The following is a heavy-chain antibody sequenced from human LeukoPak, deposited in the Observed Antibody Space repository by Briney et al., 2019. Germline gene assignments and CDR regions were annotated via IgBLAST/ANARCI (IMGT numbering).Heavy chain of an antibody. D-gene: IGHD2-2*01. J-gene: IGHJ6*03. CDR3: ARTTEGYCRSTSYSWCYYYYMDV. CDR1: GGSFSGYY. Sequence: SETMSLTCAVYGGSFSGYYWSWIRQPPGKGLEWIGEINHSGSTNYNPSLKSRVTISVDTSKNQFSLKLGSVTAADTAVYYCARTTEGYCRSTSYSWCYYYYMDVWGKGTTVSVSS. V-gene: IGHV4-34*01. CDR2: INHSGST.